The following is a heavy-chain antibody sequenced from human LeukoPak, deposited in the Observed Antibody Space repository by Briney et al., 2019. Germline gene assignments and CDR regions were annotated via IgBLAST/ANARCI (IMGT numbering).Heavy chain of an antibody. CDR2: MSYNGQIT. CDR3: AKVQLERRELLPNFDS. D-gene: IGHD1-1*01. Sequence: QPGGSLRLSCAASGFTFSSYGMHWVRQAPGKGLEWVAVMSYNGQITYYADSVKGRFTISRDNSQNMLYLQMNSLRVDDTSVYYCAKVQLERRELLPNFDSWGQGTLVTVSS. J-gene: IGHJ4*02. CDR1: GFTFSSYG. V-gene: IGHV3-30*18.